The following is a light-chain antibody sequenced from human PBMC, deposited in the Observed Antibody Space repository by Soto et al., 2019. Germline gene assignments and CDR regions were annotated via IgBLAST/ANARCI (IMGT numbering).Light chain of an antibody. CDR1: SSDVGGYNY. J-gene: IGLJ3*02. V-gene: IGLV2-14*01. CDR3: TSYTNSDTWV. CDR2: EVI. Sequence: QSVLTQPASVSGSPGQSITISCAGTSSDVGGYNYVSWYQQHPDKAPKLMIYEVINRPSGVSNRFSGSKSGNTASLTISGLQAEDEADYYCTSYTNSDTWVFGGGTKLTVL.